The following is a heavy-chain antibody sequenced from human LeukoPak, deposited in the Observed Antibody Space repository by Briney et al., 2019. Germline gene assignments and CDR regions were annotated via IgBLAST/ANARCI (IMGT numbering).Heavy chain of an antibody. Sequence: PGGSLRLSCAASGLTVSSNYMSWVRQAPGKGLEWVSVIYSGGSTYYADSVKGRFTISRDSSKNTLYLQMNSLRAEDTAVYYCARARGYGDYVDYWGQGTLVTVSS. CDR1: GLTVSSNY. J-gene: IGHJ4*02. V-gene: IGHV3-53*01. CDR2: IYSGGST. CDR3: ARARGYGDYVDY. D-gene: IGHD4-17*01.